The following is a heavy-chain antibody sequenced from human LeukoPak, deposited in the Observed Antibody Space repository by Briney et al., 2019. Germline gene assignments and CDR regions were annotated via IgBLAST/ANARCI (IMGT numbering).Heavy chain of an antibody. CDR3: ASGQLRYFDWFDP. Sequence: ASVKVSCKASGYTFTGYDMHWVRQAPGQGLEWMGWINPNSGGTNYAQKFQGGVTMTRDTSISTAYMELSRLRSDDTAVYYCASGQLRYFDWFDPWRQGTLVTVSS. J-gene: IGHJ5*02. CDR2: INPNSGGT. V-gene: IGHV1-2*02. D-gene: IGHD3-9*01. CDR1: GYTFTGYD.